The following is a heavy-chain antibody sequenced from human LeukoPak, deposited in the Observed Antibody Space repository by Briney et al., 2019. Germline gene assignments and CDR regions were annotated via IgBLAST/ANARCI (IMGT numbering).Heavy chain of an antibody. D-gene: IGHD3-22*01. CDR1: GFTFSSYS. J-gene: IGHJ4*02. V-gene: IGHV3-21*01. CDR3: ARESYDSSGYYYGGGFDY. CDR2: ISSSSSYI. Sequence: GGSLRLSCAASGFTFSSYSMNWVRQAPGKGLEWVSSISSSSSYIYYADSVKGRFTISRDNAKNTLYLQMNSLRAEDTAVYYCARESYDSSGYYYGGGFDYWGQGTLVTVSS.